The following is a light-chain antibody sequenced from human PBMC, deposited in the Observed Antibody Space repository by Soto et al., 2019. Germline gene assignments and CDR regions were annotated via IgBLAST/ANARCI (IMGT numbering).Light chain of an antibody. Sequence: QSVLTQPASVSGSPGQSITISCTGTRSDVGSYNLVSWYQQHPGKDPKLMISEVSKRPSGVCNCFSGSKSGNTASLTISGLQAEDEAEYYCCSYAGSSTSVFGGGTQLTVL. J-gene: IGLJ2*01. CDR1: RSDVGSYNL. V-gene: IGLV2-23*02. CDR2: EVS. CDR3: CSYAGSSTSV.